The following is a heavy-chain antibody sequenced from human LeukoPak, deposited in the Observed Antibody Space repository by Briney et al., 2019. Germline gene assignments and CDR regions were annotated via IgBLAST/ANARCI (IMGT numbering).Heavy chain of an antibody. D-gene: IGHD3-22*01. J-gene: IGHJ3*02. V-gene: IGHV3-7*01. CDR3: ASGYYDSSGEPRDAFDI. Sequence: HPGGSLRLSCEGSGFTFSNYWMGWVRQAPGKGLQWVANIKTDGSEKYYVDSVKGRFTISRDNAKNSLYLQMNSLRAEDTAVYYCASGYYDSSGEPRDAFDIWGQGTMVTVSS. CDR2: IKTDGSEK. CDR1: GFTFSNYW.